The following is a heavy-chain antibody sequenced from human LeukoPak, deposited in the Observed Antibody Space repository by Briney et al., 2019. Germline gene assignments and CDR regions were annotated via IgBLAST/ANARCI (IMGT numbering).Heavy chain of an antibody. V-gene: IGHV4-39*01. Sequence: SETLSLTCTVSGGSISSSSYYWGWIRQPPGKGLEWIGSIYYSGSTYYNPSLKSRVTISVDTSKNQFSLKLSSVTAADTAVYYCARWGYYGSGSYFPDYWGQGTLVTVSS. CDR3: ARWGYYGSGSYFPDY. CDR1: GGSISSSSYY. D-gene: IGHD3-10*01. J-gene: IGHJ4*02. CDR2: IYYSGST.